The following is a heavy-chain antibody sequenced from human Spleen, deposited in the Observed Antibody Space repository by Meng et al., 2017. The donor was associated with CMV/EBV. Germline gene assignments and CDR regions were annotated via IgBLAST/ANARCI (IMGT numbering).Heavy chain of an antibody. Sequence: ASVKVSCKASGYTFTAYYMHWVRQAPGQGLEWMGWINPNSGGTDYAQKFQGRVTMTRDTSISTAYMELSRLTSDDTAVYYCARDRTGDCSSTSCYNYYYYYGMDVWGQGTTVTVSS. CDR3: ARDRTGDCSSTSCYNYYYYYGMDV. D-gene: IGHD2-2*02. CDR1: GYTFTAYY. V-gene: IGHV1-2*02. CDR2: INPNSGGT. J-gene: IGHJ6*02.